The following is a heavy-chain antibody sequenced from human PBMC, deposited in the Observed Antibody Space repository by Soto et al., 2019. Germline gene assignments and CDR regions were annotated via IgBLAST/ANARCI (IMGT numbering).Heavy chain of an antibody. CDR1: GGSISSSSYY. V-gene: IGHV4-61*05. CDR3: ARRYGASFDY. CDR2: IYYSGST. D-gene: IGHD4-17*01. Sequence: SETLSLTCTVSGGSISSSSYYWGWIRQPPGKGLEWIGYIYYSGSTNYNPSLKSRVTISVDTSKNQFSLKLSSVTAADTAVYYCARRYGASFDYWGQGTLVTAPQ. J-gene: IGHJ4*02.